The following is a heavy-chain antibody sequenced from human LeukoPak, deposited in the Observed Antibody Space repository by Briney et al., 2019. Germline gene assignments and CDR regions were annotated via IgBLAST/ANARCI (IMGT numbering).Heavy chain of an antibody. J-gene: IGHJ4*02. D-gene: IGHD3-10*01. Sequence: EASVKVSCKASEYTFTSYDINWVRQATGQGLEWMGWMNPNSGNTGYAQKFQGRVTMTRNTSISTAYMELSSLRSEDTAVYYCARDPLWFGTKFDYWGQGTLVTVSS. CDR2: MNPNSGNT. V-gene: IGHV1-8*01. CDR1: EYTFTSYD. CDR3: ARDPLWFGTKFDY.